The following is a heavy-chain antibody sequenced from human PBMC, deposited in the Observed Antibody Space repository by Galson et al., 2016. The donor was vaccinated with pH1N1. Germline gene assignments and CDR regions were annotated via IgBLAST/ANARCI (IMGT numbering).Heavy chain of an antibody. CDR2: IIPSFGTT. J-gene: IGHJ4*02. D-gene: IGHD3-22*01. V-gene: IGHV1-69*05. CDR1: GGPFSTYA. CDR3: ARGGRRFYDNSAYYLSFLDY. Sequence: SVKVSCKASGGPFSTYAFNWVRQAPGQGLEWVGGIIPSFGTTNFPQKFRDRLTITTDESTSTTYMELSSLRFDDTAIYYCARGGRRFYDNSAYYLSFLDYWGQGTLITVSS.